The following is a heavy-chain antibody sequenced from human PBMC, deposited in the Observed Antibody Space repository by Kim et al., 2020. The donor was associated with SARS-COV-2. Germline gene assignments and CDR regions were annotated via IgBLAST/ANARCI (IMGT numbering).Heavy chain of an antibody. CDR3: AKDMDPGDIVVVVAAGFDY. J-gene: IGHJ4*02. D-gene: IGHD2-15*01. Sequence: GQFTIPRDNSKNTLYRQMNSLRAEDTAVYYCAKDMDPGDIVVVVAAGFDYWGQGTLVTVSS. V-gene: IGHV3-23*01.